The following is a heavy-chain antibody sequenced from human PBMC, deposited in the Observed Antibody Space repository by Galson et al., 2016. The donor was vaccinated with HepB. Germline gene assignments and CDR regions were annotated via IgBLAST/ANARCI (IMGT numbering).Heavy chain of an antibody. D-gene: IGHD2-2*01. J-gene: IGHJ6*02. V-gene: IGHV3-21*01. CDR2: IISSSTYI. CDR1: GFTFSCYW. Sequence: SLRLSCAASGFTFSCYWMSWVRQAPGKGLEWVSSIISSSTYIHYADSVKGRFTISRDNAKNSLYLQMKSLRAEDTAVYYCARELLGYCTSTTCSLTGGMDVWGQGTTVTVSS. CDR3: ARELLGYCTSTTCSLTGGMDV.